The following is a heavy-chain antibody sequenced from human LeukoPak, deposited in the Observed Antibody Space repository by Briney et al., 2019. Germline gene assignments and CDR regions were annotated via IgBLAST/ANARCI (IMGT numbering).Heavy chain of an antibody. V-gene: IGHV1-18*01. D-gene: IGHD2-21*02. CDR2: ISAYNGNT. Sequence: GASVKVSCKASGYTFTSYGISWVRQAPGQGLEWMGWISAYNGNTNYAQKLQGRVTMTTDTSTSTAYMELRSLRSDDTAVYYCARGFVRSSRPYCGGDCYSNFDYWGQGTLVTVSS. CDR3: ARGFVRSSRPYCGGDCYSNFDY. J-gene: IGHJ4*02. CDR1: GYTFTSYG.